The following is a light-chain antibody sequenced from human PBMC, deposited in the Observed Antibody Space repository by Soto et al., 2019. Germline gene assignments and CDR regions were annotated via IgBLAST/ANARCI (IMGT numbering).Light chain of an antibody. CDR2: NND. V-gene: IGLV1-44*01. CDR3: STWDDSLDAWV. Sequence: QSVLTQPPSASGTPGQRVAISCSGSSSNIGGNTVHWYQQFPGTAPRLLIYNNDRRPSGVPDRFSGSKSGTSASLAIGGLQSEDEADYYCSTWDDSLDAWVFGGGTQLTVL. CDR1: SSNIGGNT. J-gene: IGLJ3*02.